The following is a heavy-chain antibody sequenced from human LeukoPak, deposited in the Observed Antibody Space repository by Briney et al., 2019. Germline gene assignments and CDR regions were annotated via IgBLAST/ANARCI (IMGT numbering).Heavy chain of an antibody. CDR3: ARAKHTRILGY. CDR1: GGSISSSSYY. V-gene: IGHV4-39*07. J-gene: IGHJ4*02. CDR2: IHYSGST. Sequence: PSETLSLTCTVSGGSISSSSYYWGWIRQPPGKGLEWIGSIHYSGSTYYNPSLKSRVTISVDTSKNQFSLKLSSVTAADTAVYYCARAKHTRILGYWGQGTLVTVSS.